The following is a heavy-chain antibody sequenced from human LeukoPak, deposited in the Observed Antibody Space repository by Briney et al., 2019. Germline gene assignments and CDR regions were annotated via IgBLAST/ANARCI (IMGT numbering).Heavy chain of an antibody. J-gene: IGHJ4*02. CDR1: GFTFSSYG. V-gene: IGHV3-23*01. CDR2: MSGSGGST. CDR3: AKDLGYSYGYGFDY. Sequence: GGTLRLSCAASGFTFSSYGMSWVRQAPGKGLEWVSCMSGSGGSTFYADSVKGRFTISRDNSKNTLYLQMNSLRAEDTAVYYCAKDLGYSYGYGFDYWGQGTLVTVSS. D-gene: IGHD5-18*01.